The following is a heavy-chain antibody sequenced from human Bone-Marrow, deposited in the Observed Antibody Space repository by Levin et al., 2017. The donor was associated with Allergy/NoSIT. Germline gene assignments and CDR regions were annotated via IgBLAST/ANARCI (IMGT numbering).Heavy chain of an antibody. CDR3: ARDRAYSSYDY. D-gene: IGHD1-26*01. CDR2: INGDGTVI. V-gene: IGHV3-7*01. J-gene: IGHJ4*02. Sequence: GESLKISCVASGFSFTNSWMTWVRQAPGKGLERVAIINGDGTVIAYVDSVKGRFTISRDNARNSLYLQMNGLGAEDTAVYYCARDRAYSSYDYWGQGTLVTVSS. CDR1: GFSFTNSW.